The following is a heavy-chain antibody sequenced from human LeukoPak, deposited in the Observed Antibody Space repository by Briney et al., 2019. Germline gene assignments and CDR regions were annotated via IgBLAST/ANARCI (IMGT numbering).Heavy chain of an antibody. CDR2: ISSSGSTI. D-gene: IGHD2-2*01. J-gene: IGHJ4*02. V-gene: IGHV3-48*03. CDR3: AKDRGYCSSTRCYALHYFDY. CDR1: GFTFSSYE. Sequence: GGSLRLSCAASGFTFSSYEMNWVRQAPGKGLEWVSYISSSGSTIYYADSVKGRFTISRDNSKNSLYLQMNSLRAEDTAVYYCAKDRGYCSSTRCYALHYFDYWGQGTLVTVSS.